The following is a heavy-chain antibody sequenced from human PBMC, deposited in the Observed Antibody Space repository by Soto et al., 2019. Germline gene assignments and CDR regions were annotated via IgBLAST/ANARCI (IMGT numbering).Heavy chain of an antibody. CDR2: IFWDDDK. CDR3: ARRRVYYIPLGEPSAIGDDFDV. D-gene: IGHD3-3*01. J-gene: IGHJ3*01. Sequence: QITLTETGPTLVKPTQTLTLTCTFSGFSLTATGEGVGWIRQPPGKALEWLGVIFWDDDKRYSPSLRGRLTVTKHTSKNQVVLSLTNMGPVDTATYDCARRRVYYIPLGEPSAIGDDFDVWGQGTVVTVSA. CDR1: GFSLTATGEG. V-gene: IGHV2-5*02.